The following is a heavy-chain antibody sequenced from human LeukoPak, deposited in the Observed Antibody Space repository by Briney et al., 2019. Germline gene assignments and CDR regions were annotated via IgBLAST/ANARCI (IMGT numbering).Heavy chain of an antibody. Sequence: ASVKVSCKASGYTFTSYDINWVRQATGQGLEWMGWMNPNSGNTGYAQKFQGRVTITRNTSISTAYMELSSLRSEDTAVYYCARTYYYESSKNNWFDPWGQGTLVTVSS. V-gene: IGHV1-8*03. J-gene: IGHJ5*02. CDR2: MNPNSGNT. CDR1: GYTFTSYD. D-gene: IGHD3-22*01. CDR3: ARTYYYESSKNNWFDP.